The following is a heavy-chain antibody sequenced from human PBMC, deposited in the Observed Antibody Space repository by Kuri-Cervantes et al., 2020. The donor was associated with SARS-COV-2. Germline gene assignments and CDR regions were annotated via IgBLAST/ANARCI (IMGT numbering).Heavy chain of an antibody. CDR1: GFTFSSYS. D-gene: IGHD3-22*01. V-gene: IGHV3-74*01. J-gene: IGHJ4*02. CDR3: ARVEYYDSSGYYA. CDR2: INSDGSST. Sequence: GESLKISCAASGFTFSSYSMNWVRQAPGKGLVWVSRINSDGSSTSYADSVKGRFTISRDNAKNTLYLQMNSLRAEDTAVYYCARVEYYDSSGYYAWGQGTLVTVSS.